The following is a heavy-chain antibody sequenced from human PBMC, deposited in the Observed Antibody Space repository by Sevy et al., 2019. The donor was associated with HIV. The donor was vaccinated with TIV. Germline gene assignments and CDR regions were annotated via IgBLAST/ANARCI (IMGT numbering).Heavy chain of an antibody. CDR2: IWYDGSNK. V-gene: IGHV3-33*01. CDR3: ARDQGGPGSLWHYYYYGMDV. Sequence: GGSLRLSCAASGFTFSSYGMHWVRQAPGKGLEWVAVIWYDGSNKYYADSVKGRFTISRVNSKNTLYLQMNSLRAEDTAVYYCARDQGGPGSLWHYYYYGMDVWGQGTTVTVSS. CDR1: GFTFSSYG. J-gene: IGHJ6*02. D-gene: IGHD1-1*01.